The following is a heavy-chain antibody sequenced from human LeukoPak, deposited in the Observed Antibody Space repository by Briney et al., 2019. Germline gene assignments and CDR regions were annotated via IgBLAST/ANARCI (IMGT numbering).Heavy chain of an antibody. CDR3: ARDFTMIGLGSQYNWFDP. V-gene: IGHV1-69*13. CDR2: IIPIFGTA. CDR1: GGTFSSYA. Sequence: ASVKVSCKASGGTFSSYAISWVRQAPGQGLEWMGGIIPIFGTANYAQKFQGRVTITADESTSTAYMALSSLRSEDTAVYYCARDFTMIGLGSQYNWFDPWGQGTLVTVSS. D-gene: IGHD3-22*01. J-gene: IGHJ5*02.